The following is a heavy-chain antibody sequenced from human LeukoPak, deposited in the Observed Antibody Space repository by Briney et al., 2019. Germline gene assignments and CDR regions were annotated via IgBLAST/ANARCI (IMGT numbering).Heavy chain of an antibody. CDR1: GFTFSSYW. D-gene: IGHD1-7*01. V-gene: IGHV3-74*01. CDR3: AKDQKLWFDY. CDR2: IASDGSST. J-gene: IGHJ5*01. Sequence: GGSLRLSCAASGFTFSSYWMNWVRQAPGKGLVWVSRIASDGSSTTYADSVKGRFSISRDNAKNTLYLQMNSLRAEDTAVYYCAKDQKLWFDYWGQGTLVTVSS.